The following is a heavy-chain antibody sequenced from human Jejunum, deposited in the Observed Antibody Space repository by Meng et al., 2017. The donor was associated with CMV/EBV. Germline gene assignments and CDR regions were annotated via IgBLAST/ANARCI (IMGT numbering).Heavy chain of an antibody. J-gene: IGHJ4*02. CDR1: TFSNYA. CDR2: IYSGGTGT. D-gene: IGHD2-15*01. CDR3: AKLVAGYCSGGFCYFDY. V-gene: IGHV3-23*03. Sequence: TFSNYAMSWVRQAPGKGLEWVSVIYSGGTGTEYADSVKGRFTISRDNSKNTLYLQMNSLRVEDTALYYCAKLVAGYCSGGFCYFDYWGQGTLVPSPQ.